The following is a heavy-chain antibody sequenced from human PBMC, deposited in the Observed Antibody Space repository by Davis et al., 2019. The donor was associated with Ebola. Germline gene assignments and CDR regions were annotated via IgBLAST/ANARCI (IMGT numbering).Heavy chain of an antibody. CDR2: IGVNDVET. CDR3: AQSREMTPRGVYYYGMDV. J-gene: IGHJ6*02. V-gene: IGHV3-23*01. Sequence: GESLKISCIGSGFTFNNYPLTWVRQTSGRGLEWISTIGVNDVETFYADSVKGRFTISRDSSQNAVYLQMNSLRAEDTAVYYCAQSREMTPRGVYYYGMDVWGQGTTVAVSS. D-gene: IGHD5-24*01. CDR1: GFTFNNYP.